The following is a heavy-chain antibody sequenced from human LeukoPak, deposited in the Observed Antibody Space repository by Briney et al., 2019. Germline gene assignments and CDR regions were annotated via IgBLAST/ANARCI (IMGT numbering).Heavy chain of an antibody. V-gene: IGHV4-34*01. CDR3: ATRPYSSSWFDY. CDR2: INHSGST. J-gene: IGHJ4*02. CDR1: GGSFSGYY. Sequence: SETLSLTCAVYGGSFSGYYWSWIRQPPGEGLEWIGEINHSGSTNYNPSLKSRVTISVDTSKNQFSLKLNSVTAADTAVYYCATRPYSSSWFDYWGQGTLVTVSS. D-gene: IGHD6-13*01.